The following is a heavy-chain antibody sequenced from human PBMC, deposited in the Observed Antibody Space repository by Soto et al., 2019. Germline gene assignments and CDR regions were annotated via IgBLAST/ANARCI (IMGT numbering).Heavy chain of an antibody. Sequence: PSETLSLTCTVSGGSVSSGSYYWSWIRQPPGKGLEWIGYIYCSGSTNYNPSLKSRVTISVDTSKNQFSLKLSSVTAADTAVYYCARSKYYYDSSGYRVPEYFQHWGQGTLVTVSS. D-gene: IGHD3-22*01. CDR3: ARSKYYYDSSGYRVPEYFQH. J-gene: IGHJ1*01. CDR2: IYCSGST. V-gene: IGHV4-61*01. CDR1: GGSVSSGSYY.